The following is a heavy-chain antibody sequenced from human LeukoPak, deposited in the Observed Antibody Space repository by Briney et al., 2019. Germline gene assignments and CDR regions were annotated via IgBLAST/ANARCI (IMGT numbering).Heavy chain of an antibody. Sequence: SETLSLTCTVSGGSISSYYWSWIRQPPGKGLEWIGYISYSGSTNYNPSLKSRVTISIDTSKNQFSLRLCSVTAADTAVYYCARDWSGSNWFDPWGQGTLVTVSS. CDR2: ISYSGST. D-gene: IGHD3-3*01. V-gene: IGHV4-59*01. CDR3: ARDWSGSNWFDP. CDR1: GGSISSYY. J-gene: IGHJ5*02.